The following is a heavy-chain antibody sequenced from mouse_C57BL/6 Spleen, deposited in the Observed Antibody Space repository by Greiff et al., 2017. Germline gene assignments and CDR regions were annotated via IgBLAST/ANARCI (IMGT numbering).Heavy chain of an antibody. CDR3: TEDYGGFAY. D-gene: IGHD1-1*01. V-gene: IGHV6-3*01. CDR1: GFTFSNYW. CDR2: IRLKSDNYAT. Sequence: VMLVESGGGLVQPGGSMKLSCVASGFTFSNYWMNWVRQSPEKGLEWVAQIRLKSDNYATHYAESVKGRFTISRDDSKSSVYLQMNNLRAEDTGIYYCTEDYGGFAYWGQGTLVTVSA. J-gene: IGHJ3*01.